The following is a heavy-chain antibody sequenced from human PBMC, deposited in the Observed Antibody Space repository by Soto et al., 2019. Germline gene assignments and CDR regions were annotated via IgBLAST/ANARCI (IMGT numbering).Heavy chain of an antibody. J-gene: IGHJ6*02. CDR2: LYWDDDK. D-gene: IGHD2-21*02. CDR3: VQSRCGGDCLEIYSSHAYNGLDV. V-gene: IGHV2-5*02. CDR1: GLSLRTTGVG. Sequence: QVTLKESGPTLVKPTQTLTLTCTVSGLSLRTTGVGVGWVRQPPGKALEWLALLYWDDDKRYSPFLRSRLTIAKDNSEKQVVLTMTNMDTVDTATYYCVQSRCGGDCLEIYSSHAYNGLDVWGQGTTVTVSS.